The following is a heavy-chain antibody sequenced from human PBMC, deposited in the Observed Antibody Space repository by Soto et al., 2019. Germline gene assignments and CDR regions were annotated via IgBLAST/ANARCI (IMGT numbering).Heavy chain of an antibody. CDR2: IYDSGTT. Sequence: LSLTCVVSSYVIESGHYWGWVRQPPGKGLEWVGSIYDSGTTYYNPSLRSRVTISADTSKNQFSLSLTSVTAADTAVYYCARSPQYYTPGSSPFDYWGPGTMVTVSS. CDR3: ARSPQYYTPGSSPFDY. J-gene: IGHJ4*03. D-gene: IGHD3-3*01. V-gene: IGHV4-38-2*01. CDR1: SYVIESGHY.